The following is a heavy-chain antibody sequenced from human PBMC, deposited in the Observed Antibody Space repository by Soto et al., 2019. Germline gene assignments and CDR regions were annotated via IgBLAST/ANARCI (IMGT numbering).Heavy chain of an antibody. CDR2: IYTSGST. CDR1: GGSISSYY. V-gene: IGHV4-4*07. Sequence: QVQLQESGPGLVKPSETLSLTCTVSGGSISSYYWSWIRQPAGKGLEWIGRIYTSGSTNYNPSLKSRVTMSVDTSKNQFSLKLSSVTAADTAVYYCARVPPFHYYDSSGPINYYYGMDVWGQGTTVTVSS. J-gene: IGHJ6*02. CDR3: ARVPPFHYYDSSGPINYYYGMDV. D-gene: IGHD3-22*01.